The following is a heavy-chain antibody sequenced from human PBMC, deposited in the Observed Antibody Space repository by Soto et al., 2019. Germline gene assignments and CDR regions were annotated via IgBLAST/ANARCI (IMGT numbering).Heavy chain of an antibody. CDR2: IIPIFGTA. Sequence: QVQLVQSGAEVKKPGSSVKVSCKASGGTFSSYAISWVRQAPGQGLEWMGGIIPIFGTANYAQKFQGRVTITADESTSTAYMELSSLRSEDTAVYYCAREGRVYSGYEPQNWFDPWGQGTLVTVSS. V-gene: IGHV1-69*01. J-gene: IGHJ5*02. D-gene: IGHD5-12*01. CDR3: AREGRVYSGYEPQNWFDP. CDR1: GGTFSSYA.